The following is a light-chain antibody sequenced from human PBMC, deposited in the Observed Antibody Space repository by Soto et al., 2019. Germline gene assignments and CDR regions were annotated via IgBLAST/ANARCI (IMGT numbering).Light chain of an antibody. Sequence: DIVMTQTPLSLPVTPGEPSSISCSSSQRLLHSNGYNYLDWYLQKPGQSPQLLIYLGSNRASGVPDRFSGSGSGTRFTLRISRVEAEDVGFYYCMQAQQIPRTFGQGTKVDIK. V-gene: IGKV2-28*01. CDR2: LGS. CDR1: QRLLHSNGYNY. J-gene: IGKJ1*01. CDR3: MQAQQIPRT.